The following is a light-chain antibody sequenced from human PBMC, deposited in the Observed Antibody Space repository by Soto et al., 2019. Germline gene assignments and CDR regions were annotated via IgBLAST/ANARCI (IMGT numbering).Light chain of an antibody. V-gene: IGKV1-9*01. Sequence: DIQLTQSPSFLSASVGDRVTITCRASQGINSFLAWYQQKPGKAPRLLIDAASTLQGGVPSRFSGSGSGTEFTLTISTLQPEDFATYYCQQLKNYPLTFGGGTKVEI. J-gene: IGKJ4*01. CDR3: QQLKNYPLT. CDR2: AAS. CDR1: QGINSF.